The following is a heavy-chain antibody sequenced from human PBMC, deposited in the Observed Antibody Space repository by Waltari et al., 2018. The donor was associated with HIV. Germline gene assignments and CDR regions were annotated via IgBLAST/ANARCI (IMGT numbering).Heavy chain of an antibody. D-gene: IGHD6-19*01. CDR3: ARVMFVSSGGGWFDP. CDR2: IYYSGST. CDR1: GGSISSYY. Sequence: QVQLQESGPGLVKPSETLSLTCTVSGGSISSYYWSWIRQPPGKGLGWIGYIYYSGSTNYNPSLKSRVTISVDTSKNQFSLKLSSVTAADTAVYYCARVMFVSSGGGWFDPWGQGTLVTVSS. J-gene: IGHJ5*02. V-gene: IGHV4-59*01.